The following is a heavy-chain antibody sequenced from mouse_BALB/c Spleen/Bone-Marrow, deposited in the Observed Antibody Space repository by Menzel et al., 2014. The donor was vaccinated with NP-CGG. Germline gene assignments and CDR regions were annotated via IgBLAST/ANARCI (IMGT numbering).Heavy chain of an antibody. V-gene: IGHV5-6-4*01. CDR3: TRDGKGNYDDAMDY. CDR2: ISSGGSYT. D-gene: IGHD2-1*01. Sequence: EVHLVESGGGLVKPGGSLKLSCAASGFTFSSYTMSWVRQTPEKRLEWVATISSGGSYTYYPDSVKGRFAISRDNAKNTLYLQMSSLKSDDTAMYYCTRDGKGNYDDAMDYWGQGTSVTVSS. J-gene: IGHJ4*01. CDR1: GFTFSSYT.